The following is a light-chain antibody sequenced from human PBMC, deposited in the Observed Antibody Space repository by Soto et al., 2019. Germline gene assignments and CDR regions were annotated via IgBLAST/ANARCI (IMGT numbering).Light chain of an antibody. CDR1: QSINNN. Sequence: EIVMTQSPATLSVSPGERATLSCRASQSINNNLAWYQQKRGQGPRLLIYGASSRATGTPARFSGSGSGTGFTLTISSLQSEDCAIYYCQKYNDWPLTFGGGTKVEIK. V-gene: IGKV3-15*01. CDR2: GAS. J-gene: IGKJ4*01. CDR3: QKYNDWPLT.